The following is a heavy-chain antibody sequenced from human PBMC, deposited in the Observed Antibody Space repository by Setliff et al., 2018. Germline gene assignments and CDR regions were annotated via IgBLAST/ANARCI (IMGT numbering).Heavy chain of an antibody. V-gene: IGHV1-69*06. Sequence: GASVKVSCKASGGIFNSFSITWVRQAPGQGLEWMGRIIPIFGTANYAQKFQGRVTITADKSTSTAYMELSRLRSDDTAVYYCARDPWQWLTTFTSAEYFQHWGQGTLVTVSS. CDR2: IIPIFGTA. D-gene: IGHD6-19*01. CDR1: GGIFNSFS. CDR3: ARDPWQWLTTFTSAEYFQH. J-gene: IGHJ1*01.